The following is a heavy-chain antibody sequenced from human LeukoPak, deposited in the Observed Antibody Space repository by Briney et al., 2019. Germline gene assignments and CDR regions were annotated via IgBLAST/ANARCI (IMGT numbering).Heavy chain of an antibody. CDR3: ARDEEDSSGWYDY. J-gene: IGHJ4*02. CDR2: INPNTGNP. CDR1: GYTFTGYF. D-gene: IGHD6-19*01. Sequence: GASVKVSCKASGYTFTGYFIHWVRQAPGQGLEWMGWINPNTGNPTYAQGFTGRFVFSLDTSVSTAYLQISSLKAEDTAVYYCARDEEDSSGWYDYWGQGTLVTVSS. V-gene: IGHV7-4-1*02.